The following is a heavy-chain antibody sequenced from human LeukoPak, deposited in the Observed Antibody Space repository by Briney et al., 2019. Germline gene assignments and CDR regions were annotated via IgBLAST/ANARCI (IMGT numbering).Heavy chain of an antibody. CDR1: GGTFSSYA. CDR3: ARSRKMAITNDAFDI. Sequence: SVKVSCKASGGTFSSYAISWVRQAPGQGLEWMGGIFPIFGTANYAQKFQGRVTITADESTSTAYMELSSLRSEDTAVYYCARSRKMAITNDAFDIWGQGTMVTVSS. D-gene: IGHD5-24*01. CDR2: IFPIFGTA. V-gene: IGHV1-69*13. J-gene: IGHJ3*02.